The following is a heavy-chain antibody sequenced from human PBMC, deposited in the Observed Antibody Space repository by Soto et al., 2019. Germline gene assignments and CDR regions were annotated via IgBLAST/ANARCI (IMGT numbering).Heavy chain of an antibody. CDR2: IYTGGTT. D-gene: IGHD5-18*01. CDR1: GFTVSSSNY. J-gene: IGHJ6*02. Sequence: PGGSLRLSCVVSGFTVSSSNYMSWVRQAPGKGLEWVSVIYTGGTTYYADSVKGRFTIPRDNSKNTLYLQMNSLRAEDTAVYYCAGGIMDTAMVHWYYYYYGMDVWGQGTTVTVSS. CDR3: AGGIMDTAMVHWYYYYYGMDV. V-gene: IGHV3-53*01.